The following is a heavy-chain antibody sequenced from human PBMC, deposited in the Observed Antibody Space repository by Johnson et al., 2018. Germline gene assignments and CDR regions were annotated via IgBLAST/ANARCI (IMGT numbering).Heavy chain of an antibody. CDR3: ASNGMVRGVDYMDV. Sequence: QVQLVESGGGVVQPGRSLRLSCAASGFTFSSYGMHWVRQAPGKGLEWVAVISYDGSNKYYADSVKGRFTISRDNSKNTLYLQMNSLRAEDTAVYYCASNGMVRGVDYMDVWGKGTTVTVSS. CDR1: GFTFSSYG. CDR2: ISYDGSNK. D-gene: IGHD3-10*01. J-gene: IGHJ6*03. V-gene: IGHV3-30*03.